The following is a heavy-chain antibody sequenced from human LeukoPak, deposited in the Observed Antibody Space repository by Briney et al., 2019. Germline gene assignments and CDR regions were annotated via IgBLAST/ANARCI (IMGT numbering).Heavy chain of an antibody. D-gene: IGHD2/OR15-2a*01. Sequence: GGSLRLSCAASGFSFNDYAMSWVRQAPGKGLEWVSVISGSGGRTSYADSVKGRFTISRDNSRNTLYLQMSSLRAEDTALYYCAKDRLSSPTAPRFDPWGQGTQVTVSS. CDR3: AKDRLSSPTAPRFDP. V-gene: IGHV3-23*01. CDR2: ISGSGGRT. J-gene: IGHJ5*02. CDR1: GFSFNDYA.